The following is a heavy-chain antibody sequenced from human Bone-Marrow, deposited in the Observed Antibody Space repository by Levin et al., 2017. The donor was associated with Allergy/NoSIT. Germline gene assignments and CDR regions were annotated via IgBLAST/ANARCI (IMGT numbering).Heavy chain of an antibody. D-gene: IGHD4-23*01. CDR3: ARTLGDYGGNFSANGF. V-gene: IGHV2-70*01. CDR2: IDWEDEK. CDR1: GFSLSSGAMC. Sequence: SESGPTLVKPTQTLTLTCTFSGFSLSSGAMCVSWIRQPPGKALEWLALIDWEDEKYYSTSLQTRLTISKDTSKNQVVLRMPNMDPVDTAMYYCARTLGDYGGNFSANGFWGQGTLVTLSS. J-gene: IGHJ4*02.